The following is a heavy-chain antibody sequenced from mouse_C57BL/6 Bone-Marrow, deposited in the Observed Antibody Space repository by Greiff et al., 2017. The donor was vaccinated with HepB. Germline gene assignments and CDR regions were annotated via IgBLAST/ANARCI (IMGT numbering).Heavy chain of an antibody. CDR1: GYTFTSYW. J-gene: IGHJ4*01. V-gene: IGHV1-59*01. D-gene: IGHD1-2*01. CDR3: ERRLLYYAMDY. Sequence: QVQLQQPGAELVRPGTSVKLSCKASGYTFTSYWMHWVKQRPGQGLEWIGVIDPSDSYTNYNQKFKGKATLTVDTSSSTAYMQLSSLTSEDSAVYYCERRLLYYAMDYWGQGTSVTVSS. CDR2: IDPSDSYT.